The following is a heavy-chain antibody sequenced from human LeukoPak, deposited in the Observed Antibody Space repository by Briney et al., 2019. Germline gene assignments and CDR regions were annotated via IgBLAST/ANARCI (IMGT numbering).Heavy chain of an antibody. D-gene: IGHD2-21*02. CDR3: ARVFSPWAAEVVVTAIGFDY. Sequence: SQTLSLTCAVSGGSISSGGYSWSWIRQPPGKGLEWIGYISHSGSTYYNPSLESRVTISVDRSKNQFSLRLSPVTAADTAVYYCARVFSPWAAEVVVTAIGFDYWGQGTLVTVSS. CDR1: GGSISSGGYS. V-gene: IGHV4-30-2*01. J-gene: IGHJ4*02. CDR2: ISHSGST.